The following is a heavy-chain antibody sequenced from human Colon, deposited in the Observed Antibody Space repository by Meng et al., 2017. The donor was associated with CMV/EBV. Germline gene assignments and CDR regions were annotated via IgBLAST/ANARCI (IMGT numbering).Heavy chain of an antibody. J-gene: IGHJ4*02. CDR3: ARGRRYCTSDSCYIFDS. V-gene: IGHV3-66*02. Sequence: GGSLRLSCAASGVILSSMYMNWVRQTPGKGLEWVALLYSGNTTKYADSETGRFTISRDSSKNTLYLQMNNVRPEDTAIYYCARGRRYCTSDSCYIFDSWGQGTLVTVSS. D-gene: IGHD2-2*02. CDR2: LYSGNTT. CDR1: GVILSSMY.